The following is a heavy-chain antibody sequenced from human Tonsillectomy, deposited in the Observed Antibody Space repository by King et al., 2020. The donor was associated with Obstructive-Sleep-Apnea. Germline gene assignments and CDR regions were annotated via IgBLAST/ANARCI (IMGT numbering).Heavy chain of an antibody. D-gene: IGHD3-10*01. CDR2: IYYTGST. Sequence: VQLQESGPGLVKPSQTLSLTCTVSGGSISSGDYYWSWIRQHPGKGLEWIGYIYYTGSTNYNPSLKSRVSISVDTSKKQFSLKLSSVTAADTAVYYCARAPMVRGIIRWFDPWGQGTLVTVSS. CDR3: ARAPMVRGIIRWFDP. CDR1: GGSISSGDYY. J-gene: IGHJ5*02. V-gene: IGHV4-31*03.